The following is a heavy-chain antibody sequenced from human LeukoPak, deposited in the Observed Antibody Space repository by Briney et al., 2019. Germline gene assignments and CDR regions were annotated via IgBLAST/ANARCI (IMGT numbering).Heavy chain of an antibody. CDR2: IKQDGSEK. CDR1: GFTFNNAW. V-gene: IGHV3-7*03. Sequence: PGGSLRLSCAASGFTFNNAWMNWVRQAPGKGLEWVANIKQDGSEKYYMSSVRGRFTISRDNAKNSLYLQMNNVRAEDTAVYYCAREEVRSFDNWGQGTLVTVSS. D-gene: IGHD5-24*01. J-gene: IGHJ4*02. CDR3: AREEVRSFDN.